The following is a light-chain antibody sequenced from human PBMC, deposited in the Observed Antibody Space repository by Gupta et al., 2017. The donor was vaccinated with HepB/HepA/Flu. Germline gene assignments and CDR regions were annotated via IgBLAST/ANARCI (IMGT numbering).Light chain of an antibody. Sequence: EIVMTKSPPTLSVSPGERATLSCRASQRVSSNLAWYQQKPGQAPRLLIYGASTRATGSPARFSGSGSGTEFTLTISSLQSEDFAVYYCQQYNNWPRTFGQGTKVEIK. CDR3: QQYNNWPRT. V-gene: IGKV3-15*01. CDR2: GAS. J-gene: IGKJ1*01. CDR1: QRVSSN.